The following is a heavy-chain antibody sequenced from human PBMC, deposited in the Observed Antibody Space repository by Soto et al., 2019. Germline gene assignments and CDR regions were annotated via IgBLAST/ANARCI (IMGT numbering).Heavy chain of an antibody. J-gene: IGHJ4*02. CDR2: FIPIFVSA. CDR3: ARDVSSDTTGFRGYDL. Sequence: VASVKVSCKASGGTVSSYAITWVRQAPGKGLEWMGVFIPIFVSAHYAPKFQGRITITADESTSTAYMELSGLTSEDTAIYYCARDVSSDTTGFRGYDLWGQGTQVTGSS. D-gene: IGHD3-10*01. V-gene: IGHV1-69*13. CDR1: GGTVSSYA.